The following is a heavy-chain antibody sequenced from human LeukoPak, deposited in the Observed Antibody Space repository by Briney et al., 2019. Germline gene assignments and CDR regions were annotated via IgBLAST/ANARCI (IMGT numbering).Heavy chain of an antibody. D-gene: IGHD1-20*01. CDR3: AAGMTHNWNDVDFDY. CDR1: GYTFTSYY. Sequence: ASVKVSCKASGYTFTSYYMHWVRQAPGQGLEWMGIINPSGGSTSYAQKFQGRVTMTRDTSTSTVYMELSSLRSEDTAVYYCAAGMTHNWNDVDFDYWGQGTLVTVSS. CDR2: INPSGGST. V-gene: IGHV1-46*01. J-gene: IGHJ4*02.